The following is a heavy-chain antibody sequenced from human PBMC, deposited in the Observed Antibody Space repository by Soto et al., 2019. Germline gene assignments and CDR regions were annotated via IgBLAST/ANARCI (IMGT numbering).Heavy chain of an antibody. V-gene: IGHV3-9*01. CDR3: VKSPTGYCTSTGCPGAFEI. Sequence: EVQLEESGGGLVQPGRSLRLSCEASGFTFDDYAMHWVRQAPGKGLEWVSGISWNSGSIGYADSVKGRFTISRDNANHSLYLPLNRLRADDTALYYCVKSPTGYCTSTGCPGAFEIWGQGTMATVSS. CDR2: ISWNSGSI. CDR1: GFTFDDYA. D-gene: IGHD2-2*01. J-gene: IGHJ3*02.